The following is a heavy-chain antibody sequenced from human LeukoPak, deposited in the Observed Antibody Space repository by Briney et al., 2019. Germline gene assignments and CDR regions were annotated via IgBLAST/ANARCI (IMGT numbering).Heavy chain of an antibody. D-gene: IGHD5-12*01. CDR1: GGSISSYY. Sequence: SETLSLTCTVSGGSISSYYWSWIRQPPGKGLEWIGNIFHSGSTNYNPSLKSRVTISVDTSKNQFSLKLNSVTAADTAVYYCARDGYSGNDGLWGQGTLVTVSS. CDR3: ARDGYSGNDGL. CDR2: IFHSGST. J-gene: IGHJ4*02. V-gene: IGHV4-59*01.